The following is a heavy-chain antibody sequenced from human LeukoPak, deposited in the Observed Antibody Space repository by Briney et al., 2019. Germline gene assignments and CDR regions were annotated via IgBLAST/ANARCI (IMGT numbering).Heavy chain of an antibody. V-gene: IGHV1-18*04. J-gene: IGHJ3*01. CDR1: RYTFTSYG. CDR2: ISAYNGNT. CDR3: ARDSITFGGVIVTL. D-gene: IGHD3-16*02. Sequence: GASVKVSCKASRYTFTSYGISWVRQAPGQGLEWMGWISAYNGNTNYAQKPQGRVTMTTDTSTSTAYMELRSLRSDDTAVYYCARDSITFGGVIVTLWGQGTMVTVSS.